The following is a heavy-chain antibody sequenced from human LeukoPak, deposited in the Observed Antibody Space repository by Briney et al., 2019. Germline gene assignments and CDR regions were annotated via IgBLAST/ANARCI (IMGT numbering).Heavy chain of an antibody. CDR2: INPNSGDT. V-gene: IGHV1-2*06. Sequence: ASVKVSCKASGYTFTGYYMHWVRQAPGQGLEWMGRINPNSGDTNYAQKLQGRVTMTRDTSISTAYMELSRLRSDDTAVYYCARGRRVGATGRGDFDIWGQGTMVTVSS. D-gene: IGHD1-26*01. CDR3: ARGRRVGATGRGDFDI. J-gene: IGHJ3*02. CDR1: GYTFTGYY.